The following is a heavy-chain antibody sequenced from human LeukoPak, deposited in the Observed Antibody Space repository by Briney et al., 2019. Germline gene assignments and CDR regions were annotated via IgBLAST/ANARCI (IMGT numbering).Heavy chain of an antibody. CDR3: AREGKLTGYSGGLGFNY. J-gene: IGHJ4*02. Sequence: GGSLRLSCAASGFTFSSYAMSWVRQAPGKGLEWVSAISGSGGSTYYADSVKGRFTIFRDNSKNTLYLQMNSLRAEDTAVYYCAREGKLTGYSGGLGFNYWGQGTLVTVSS. D-gene: IGHD6-19*01. CDR2: ISGSGGST. CDR1: GFTFSSYA. V-gene: IGHV3-23*01.